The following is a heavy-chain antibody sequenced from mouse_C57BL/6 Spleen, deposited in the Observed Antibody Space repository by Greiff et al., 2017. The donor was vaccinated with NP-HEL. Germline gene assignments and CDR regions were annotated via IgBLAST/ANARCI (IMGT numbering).Heavy chain of an antibody. CDR2: IHPNSGST. CDR1: GYTFTSYW. D-gene: IGHD4-1*01. CDR3: ARKGELGWSFDY. Sequence: QVQLQQPGAELVKPGASVKLSCKASGYTFTSYWMHWVKQRPGQGLEWIGMIHPNSGSTNYNEKFKSKATLTVDKSSRTAYMQLSSLTSEDSAVYYCARKGELGWSFDYWGQGTTLTVSS. J-gene: IGHJ2*01. V-gene: IGHV1-64*01.